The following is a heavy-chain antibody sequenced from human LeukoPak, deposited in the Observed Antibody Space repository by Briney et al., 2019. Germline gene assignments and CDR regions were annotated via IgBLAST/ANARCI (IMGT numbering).Heavy chain of an antibody. CDR3: ARERNGDYGGYFLDS. CDR2: IDYSGGA. D-gene: IGHD4-17*01. V-gene: IGHV4-31*03. J-gene: IGHJ4*02. Sequence: SETLSLTCTVSGASISSISHYWSWIRQHPGRGLGWIGYIDYSGGAYYRSSLRGRLTISVDTANNQFSLKLNSLTAEDKAVYFCARERNGDYGGYFLDSWGQGTLVSVSS. CDR1: GASISSISHY.